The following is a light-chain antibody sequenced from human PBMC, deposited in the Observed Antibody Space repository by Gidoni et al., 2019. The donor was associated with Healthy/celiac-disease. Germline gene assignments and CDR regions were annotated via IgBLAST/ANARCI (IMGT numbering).Light chain of an antibody. V-gene: IGKV1-39*01. Sequence: DIQMTPSPSSLSASVVYRVTITCLASQSISSYLNWYQQKPGKAPKLLIYAASSLQSGVPSMFSGSGSGTDFTLTISSLQHEDFANYYWQQSYSTPRTFGQGTKVEIK. CDR2: AAS. J-gene: IGKJ1*01. CDR3: QQSYSTPRT. CDR1: QSISSY.